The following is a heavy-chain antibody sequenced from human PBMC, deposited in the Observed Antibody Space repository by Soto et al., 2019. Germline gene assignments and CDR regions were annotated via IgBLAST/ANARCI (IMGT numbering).Heavy chain of an antibody. CDR3: FKGGCGNYCDY. V-gene: IGHV3-23*01. D-gene: IGHD2-15*01. J-gene: IGHJ4*02. Sequence: EVQLLESGGGLVQPGGSLRLSCAASGFTINTYAMTWVRQAPGKGLEWVSSLGRGGDTYYADSVKGRFTISRDNSKNTVYLQMNILRAVVTAVYYCFKGGCGNYCDYGGQGTLVTVSS. CDR1: GFTINTYA. CDR2: LGRGGDT.